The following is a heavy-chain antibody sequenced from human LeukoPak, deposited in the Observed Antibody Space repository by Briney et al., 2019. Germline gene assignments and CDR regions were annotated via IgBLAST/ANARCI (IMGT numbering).Heavy chain of an antibody. Sequence: ASVKVSCKASGYTFTTYYMHWVRQAPGQGLEWIGIIKPGDSVTSYSQNFKGRVTMTKDMSTTTVYMEMTSLRSDDTAVYYCARDRKSEIGGAIAGHYMDVWGKGTTVTVSS. J-gene: IGHJ6*03. CDR1: GYTFTTYY. CDR2: IKPGDSVT. V-gene: IGHV1-46*01. CDR3: ARDRKSEIGGAIAGHYMDV. D-gene: IGHD3-16*02.